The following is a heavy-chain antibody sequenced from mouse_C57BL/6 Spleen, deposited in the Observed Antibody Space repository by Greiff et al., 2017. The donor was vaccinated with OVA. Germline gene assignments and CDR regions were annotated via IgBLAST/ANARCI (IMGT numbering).Heavy chain of an antibody. J-gene: IGHJ4*01. V-gene: IGHV7-3*01. CDR3: ARYTDYDEGYARDY. CDR1: GFTFTDYY. D-gene: IGHD2-4*01. CDR2: IRNKANGYTT. Sequence: EVMLMESGGGLVQPGGSLSLSCAASGFTFTDYYMSWVRQPPGKALEWLGFIRNKANGYTTEYSASVKGRFTISRDHSQSILYLQMNALRAEDRATYDCARYTDYDEGYARDYWGQGTSVTVSS.